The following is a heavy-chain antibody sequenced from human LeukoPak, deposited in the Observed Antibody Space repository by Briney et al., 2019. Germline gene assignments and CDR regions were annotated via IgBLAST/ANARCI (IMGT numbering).Heavy chain of an antibody. Sequence: GGSLRLSCAASGFTFSSYWMHWVRQAPGKALVWVSRINSDGSSTSYADSVKGRFTISRDNAKNTLYLQMNSLRAEDTAVYYCARDVVNYDFWSGYYKDYGMDVWGQGTTVTVSS. CDR2: INSDGSST. V-gene: IGHV3-74*01. CDR1: GFTFSSYW. D-gene: IGHD3-3*01. CDR3: ARDVVNYDFWSGYYKDYGMDV. J-gene: IGHJ6*02.